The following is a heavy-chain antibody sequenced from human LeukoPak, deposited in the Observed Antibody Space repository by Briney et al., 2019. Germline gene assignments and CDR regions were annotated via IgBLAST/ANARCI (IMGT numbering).Heavy chain of an antibody. V-gene: IGHV4-34*01. Sequence: PSETLSLTCAVYVGSFSGYYWSWIRQPPGKGREWVGEINHSGRTNYNPSLKSRVTISVDTYKNQFSLKLSSVTGADTAVYYCARGPWLAAAGTILDYWGQGTLVTVTS. CDR3: ARGPWLAAAGTILDY. D-gene: IGHD6-13*01. J-gene: IGHJ4*02. CDR2: INHSGRT. CDR1: VGSFSGYY.